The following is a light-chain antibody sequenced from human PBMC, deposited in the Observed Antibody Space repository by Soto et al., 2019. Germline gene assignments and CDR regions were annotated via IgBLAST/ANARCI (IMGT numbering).Light chain of an antibody. J-gene: IGLJ2*01. V-gene: IGLV2-14*01. Sequence: QSALTQPASVSGSPGQSITISCTGTSSDFGDYDHVSWYQQHPGKAPKLLIYEVNDRPSGVSDRFSGSKSGNTASLTISGLQAEDEADYYCSSYTSSNTLVFGGGTKVTVL. CDR1: SSDFGDYDH. CDR3: SSYTSSNTLV. CDR2: EVN.